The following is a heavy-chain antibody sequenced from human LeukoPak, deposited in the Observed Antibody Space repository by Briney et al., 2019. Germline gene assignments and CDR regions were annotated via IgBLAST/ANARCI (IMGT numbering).Heavy chain of an antibody. V-gene: IGHV4-59*08. CDR1: GGSINNHY. CDR2: IHYTGTT. Sequence: SETLSLTCIVSGGSINNHYWTWIRQTPGKGLEWIGDIHYTGTTKFNPSLKSRVTISVDTSKNQFSLELSSVAATDTAVYFCATNRAGTYDRPFEIWGQGTMVTVSS. CDR3: ATNRAGTYDRPFEI. D-gene: IGHD1-26*01. J-gene: IGHJ3*02.